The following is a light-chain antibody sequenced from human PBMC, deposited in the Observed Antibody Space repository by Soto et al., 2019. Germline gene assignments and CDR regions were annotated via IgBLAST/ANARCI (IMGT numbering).Light chain of an antibody. V-gene: IGLV2-14*01. CDR3: CSYTSSSTYV. Sequence: SALPQAASGSGSPGQSITISCTGTSSDVGAYNYVSWFQQYPGKAPKLMIYDVSNRPSGVSNRFSGSKSGNTASLTISGLQAEDEADYYCCSYTSSSTYVFGTGTKVTVL. CDR1: SSDVGAYNY. J-gene: IGLJ1*01. CDR2: DVS.